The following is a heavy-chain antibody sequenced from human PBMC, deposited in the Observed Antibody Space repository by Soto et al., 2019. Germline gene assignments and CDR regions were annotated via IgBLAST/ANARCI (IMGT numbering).Heavy chain of an antibody. CDR1: GFTFSTYW. D-gene: IGHD3-22*01. Sequence: PGGSLRLSCTASGFTFSTYWMTWVRQAPGKGLGWVANIKPDGSEKYSVDPVKGRFTISRDNAMNSLYLQINSLRAEDTAVYYCATAMTMIMPKNYWGHGTLVTVSS. J-gene: IGHJ4*01. V-gene: IGHV3-7*03. CDR2: IKPDGSEK. CDR3: ATAMTMIMPKNY.